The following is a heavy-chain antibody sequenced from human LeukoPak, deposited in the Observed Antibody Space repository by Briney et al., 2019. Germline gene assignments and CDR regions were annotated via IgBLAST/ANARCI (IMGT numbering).Heavy chain of an antibody. D-gene: IGHD1-20*01. CDR1: GGSISSYY. V-gene: IGHV4-59*01. Sequence: SETLSLTCTVSGGSISSYYWSWIRQPPGKGLEWIGYIYYSGSTNYIPSLKSRVTISVDTSKNQFSLKLSSVTAADTAVYYCARALRARITGTTASVYGMDVWGQGTTVTVSS. CDR2: IYYSGST. J-gene: IGHJ6*02. CDR3: ARALRARITGTTASVYGMDV.